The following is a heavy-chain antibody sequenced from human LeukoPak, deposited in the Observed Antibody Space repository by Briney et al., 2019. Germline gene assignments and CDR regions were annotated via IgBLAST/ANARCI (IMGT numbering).Heavy chain of an antibody. V-gene: IGHV5-51*01. CDR1: GYSFTSYW. J-gene: IGHJ3*02. CDR3: ARGSGSYSDAFDI. D-gene: IGHD1-26*01. CDR2: IYPGDSDT. Sequence: GEPLKISCKGSGYSFTSYWIGWVRQMPGKGLEWMGIIYPGDSDTRYSPSFQGQVTISADKSISTAYLQWSSLKASDTAMYYRARGSGSYSDAFDIWGEGTMVTVSS.